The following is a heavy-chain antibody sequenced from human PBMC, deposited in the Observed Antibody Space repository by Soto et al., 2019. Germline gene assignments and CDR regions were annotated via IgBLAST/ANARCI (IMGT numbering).Heavy chain of an antibody. J-gene: IGHJ4*02. CDR3: ARGISYRWVY. Sequence: SETLSLTCTVSGDSLSTDYWWSWVRQPPGKGLEWIGEIHHSGITNYIQSVRSRVTMSVDKSNNQVSLELTSVAAADTAVYYCARGISYRWVYWGQGTLVTVSS. CDR1: GDSLSTDYW. CDR2: IHHSGIT. D-gene: IGHD3-16*02. V-gene: IGHV4-4*02.